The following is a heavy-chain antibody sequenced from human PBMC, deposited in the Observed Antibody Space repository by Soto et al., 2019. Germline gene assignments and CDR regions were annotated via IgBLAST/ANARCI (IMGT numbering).Heavy chain of an antibody. Sequence: ASVKVSCKASGGTFSSYAISWVRQAPGQGLEWMGGIIPIFGTANYAQKFQGRVTITADESTSTAYVELSSLRSEDTAVYYCASGTGDTSPDYGMDVWGQGTTVTVSS. CDR3: ASGTGDTSPDYGMDV. CDR2: IIPIFGTA. J-gene: IGHJ6*02. D-gene: IGHD1-1*01. CDR1: GGTFSSYA. V-gene: IGHV1-69*13.